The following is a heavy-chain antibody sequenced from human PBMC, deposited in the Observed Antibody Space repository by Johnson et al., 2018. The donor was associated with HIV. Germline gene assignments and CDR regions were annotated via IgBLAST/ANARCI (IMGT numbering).Heavy chain of an antibody. D-gene: IGHD5-12*01. CDR3: AREGGGYDGKGAFDI. CDR2: ISYAGSNN. J-gene: IGHJ3*02. V-gene: IGHV3-30-3*01. CDR1: GFTFSSYD. Sequence: QVQLVESGGGVVQPGRSLRVSCGASGFTFSSYDMHWVRQAPGKGLEWVAVISYAGSNNYYADSLKGRFTISRDNSKNTLYLQMNSLRAEDTAVYYCAREGGGYDGKGAFDIWGQGTMVTVSS.